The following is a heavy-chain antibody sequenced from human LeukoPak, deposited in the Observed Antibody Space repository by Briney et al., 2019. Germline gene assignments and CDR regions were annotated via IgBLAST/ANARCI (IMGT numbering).Heavy chain of an antibody. CDR1: GFTFSSYW. D-gene: IGHD3-16*01. V-gene: IGHV3-74*01. Sequence: GGSLRLSCAASGFTFSSYWMHWVRHAPGEGLVWVSRITSDGSSTSHADSVKGRFTISRDNAKNTLYLQMNSLRAEDTAVYYCARDYAVGESFDIWGQGTLVTVSS. J-gene: IGHJ3*02. CDR2: ITSDGSST. CDR3: ARDYAVGESFDI.